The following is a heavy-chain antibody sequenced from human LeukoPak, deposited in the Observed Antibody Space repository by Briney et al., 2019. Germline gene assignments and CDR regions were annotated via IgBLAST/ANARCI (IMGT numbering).Heavy chain of an antibody. CDR1: GFTFSSYE. CDR2: ISSSGSTI. V-gene: IGHV3-48*03. CDR3: ARAPYYYDSSGYYFPY. Sequence: SGGSLRLSCAASGFTFSSYEMNWVRQAPGKGLEWVSYISSSGSTIYYADSVKGQFTISRDNAKNSLYLQMNSLRAEGTTVYYCARAPYYYDSSGYYFPYWGQGTLVTVSS. D-gene: IGHD3-22*01. J-gene: IGHJ4*02.